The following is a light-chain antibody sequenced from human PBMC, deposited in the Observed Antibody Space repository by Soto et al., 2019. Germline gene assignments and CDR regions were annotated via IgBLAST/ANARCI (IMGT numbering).Light chain of an antibody. CDR1: RSDVGGYNY. V-gene: IGLV2-14*01. J-gene: IGLJ1*01. Sequence: QSALTQPASVSGPPGQSITISCTGTRSDVGGYNYVSWYQQHPGKAPNLMIYEVSNRPSGVSNRFSGSKSGNTASLTISGLQAEDEADYYCSSYTSSSTLVFGTGTKVTVL. CDR3: SSYTSSSTLV. CDR2: EVS.